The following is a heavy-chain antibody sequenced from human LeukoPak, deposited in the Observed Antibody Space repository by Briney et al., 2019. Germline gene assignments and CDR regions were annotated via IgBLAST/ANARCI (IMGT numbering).Heavy chain of an antibody. V-gene: IGHV3-7*01. CDR1: GFTFTSFW. J-gene: IGHJ6*03. CDR3: ARDRRDAYYYTYYYMDV. D-gene: IGHD1-26*01. Sequence: GGSLRLSCAASGFTFTSFWMSWVRQAPGKGLEWVANIKQDGSDIYYVDSVEGRFTISRDNAKNSLYLQMNSLRAEDTAVYYCARDRRDAYYYTYYYMDVWGKGTTVTVSS. CDR2: IKQDGSDI.